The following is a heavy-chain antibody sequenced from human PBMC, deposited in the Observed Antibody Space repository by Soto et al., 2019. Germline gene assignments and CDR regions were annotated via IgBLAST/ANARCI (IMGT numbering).Heavy chain of an antibody. Sequence: GASVKVSCKASGYTFTSYYMHWVRQAPGQGLEWMGIINPSGGSTSYAQKFQGRVTMTRDTSTSTVYMELSSLRSEDTAVYYCASTLAYCGGDCYSGLGYWGQGTLVTVSS. D-gene: IGHD2-21*02. CDR3: ASTLAYCGGDCYSGLGY. CDR1: GYTFTSYY. J-gene: IGHJ4*02. V-gene: IGHV1-46*01. CDR2: INPSGGST.